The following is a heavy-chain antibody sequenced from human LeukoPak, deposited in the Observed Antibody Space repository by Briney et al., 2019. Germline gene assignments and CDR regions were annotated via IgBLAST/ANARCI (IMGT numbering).Heavy chain of an antibody. CDR2: LTTSGGSA. D-gene: IGHD2-2*01. CDR3: ARKGSTKVVIPFGFDY. CDR1: GFTTSSYA. Sequence: GGSLRLSCAASGFTTSSYAISWVRQAPGKGLEWVSGLTTSGGSAYYIDSGKGRFTVSRDSSKNTVYLQMNSLRAEDTAVYYCARKGSTKVVIPFGFDYWGQGTLVTVSS. J-gene: IGHJ4*02. V-gene: IGHV3-23*01.